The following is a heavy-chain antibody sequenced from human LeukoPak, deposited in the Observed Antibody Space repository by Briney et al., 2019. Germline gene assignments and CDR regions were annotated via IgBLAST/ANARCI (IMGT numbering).Heavy chain of an antibody. Sequence: GASVKVSCKVSGYTLTVLSMHWVRQAPGKGLEWMGGLDPEDGETIYAQKFQGRVTMTEDTSTDTAYMELSSLRSEDTAVYYCATVLAGYSYGLSPWGQGTLVTVSS. CDR2: LDPEDGET. CDR3: ATVLAGYSYGLSP. D-gene: IGHD5-18*01. J-gene: IGHJ5*02. CDR1: GYTLTVLS. V-gene: IGHV1-24*01.